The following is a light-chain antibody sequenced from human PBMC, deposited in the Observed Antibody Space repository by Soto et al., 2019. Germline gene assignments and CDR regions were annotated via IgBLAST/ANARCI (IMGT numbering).Light chain of an antibody. CDR2: DTS. V-gene: IGKV3-15*01. J-gene: IGKJ4*01. CDR1: QGIGDT. CDR3: QPYNNWPLT. Sequence: EIVLTQSPGTLSLSPGERATLSCRASQGIGDTLAWYQHKPGQTPRLLIYDTSTRATGVPTGFSGSRSGAEFTLTINSLQSEDFAVYYCQPYNNWPLTFGGGTKVDIK.